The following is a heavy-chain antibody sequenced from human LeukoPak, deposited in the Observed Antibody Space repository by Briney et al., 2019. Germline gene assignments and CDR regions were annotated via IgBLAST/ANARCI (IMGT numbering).Heavy chain of an antibody. Sequence: GGSLRLSYAASTFTFSNFEISWVRQAPGEGLEWISYISTSGASTYYADSVKGRFTVSRDNAKNSMRLRMDTLRAKDTSVYYCARERGYNDGYSGYYDQWGQGILVTVSS. V-gene: IGHV3-48*03. CDR1: TFTFSNFE. CDR3: ARERGYNDGYSGYYDQ. J-gene: IGHJ4*02. CDR2: ISTSGAST. D-gene: IGHD5-18*01.